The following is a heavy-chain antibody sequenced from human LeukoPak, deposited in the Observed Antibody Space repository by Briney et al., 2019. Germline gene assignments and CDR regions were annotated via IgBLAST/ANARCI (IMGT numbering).Heavy chain of an antibody. Sequence: PGTLSLTCGVSGGSITSTNWWSWFRQTAGQGLEWIGEISLNGVTHYNPSLNSRVTMLLDTSRNHLSLNLTSVTAADTAVYYCSRENGAFSPFGYWGQATPAIVSS. D-gene: IGHD2-8*01. CDR1: GGSITSTNW. V-gene: IGHV4-4*03. CDR3: SRENGAFSPFGY. J-gene: IGHJ4*02. CDR2: ISLNGVT.